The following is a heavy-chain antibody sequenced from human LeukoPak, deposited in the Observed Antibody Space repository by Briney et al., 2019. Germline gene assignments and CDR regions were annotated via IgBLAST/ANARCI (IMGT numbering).Heavy chain of an antibody. Sequence: GGSLRLSCTASGFTFGDYAMSWVRQGPGKGLEWVGFIRSKAYGGTTEYAASVKGRFTISRDDSKNIAYLQMNSLKTEDTAVYYCTSVDYYDSSGEYYFDYWGQGTLVTVSS. CDR3: TSVDYYDSSGEYYFDY. V-gene: IGHV3-49*04. D-gene: IGHD3-22*01. CDR1: GFTFGDYA. J-gene: IGHJ4*02. CDR2: IRSKAYGGTT.